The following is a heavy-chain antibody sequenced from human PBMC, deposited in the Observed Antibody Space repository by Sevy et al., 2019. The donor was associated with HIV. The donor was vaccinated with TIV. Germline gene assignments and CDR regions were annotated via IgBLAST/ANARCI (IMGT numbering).Heavy chain of an antibody. D-gene: IGHD1-1*01. Sequence: GGSLRLSCVVSGFSFSNYWMTWVRQAPGKGLEGVANIKPDGGLKSYVDSGKGRFTISRDNAKNSLCLQMNSLSAEDTAVYYCARDTNYFYVDVWGKGTTVTVSS. V-gene: IGHV3-7*01. CDR2: IKPDGGLK. CDR1: GFSFSNYW. J-gene: IGHJ6*03. CDR3: ARDTNYFYVDV.